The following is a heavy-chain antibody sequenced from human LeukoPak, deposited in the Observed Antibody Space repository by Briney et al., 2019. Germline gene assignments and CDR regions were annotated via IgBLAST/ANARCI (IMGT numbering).Heavy chain of an antibody. CDR1: GGSISSYY. CDR2: IYYSGST. V-gene: IGHV4-59*01. J-gene: IGHJ4*02. Sequence: PSETLSLTCTVSGGSISSYYWSWIRQPPGKGLEWIGYIYYSGSTNYNPSLKSRATISVDTSKNQFSLKLSSVTAADTAVYYCARDDGTAIDYWGQGTLVTVSS. CDR3: ARDDGTAIDY. D-gene: IGHD5-18*01.